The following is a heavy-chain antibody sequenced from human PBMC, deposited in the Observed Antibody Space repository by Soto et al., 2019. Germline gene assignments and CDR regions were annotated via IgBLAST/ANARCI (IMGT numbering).Heavy chain of an antibody. CDR2: INWNGGST. D-gene: IGHD6-13*01. V-gene: IGHV3-20*01. J-gene: IGHJ4*02. Sequence: GGSLRLSCAASGFTFDDYGMSWVRQAPGKGLEWVSGINWNGGSTGYADSVKGRFTISRDNAKNSLYLQMNSLRAEDTALYHCARPHYDSSSWYAPLGYWGQGTLVTVSS. CDR1: GFTFDDYG. CDR3: ARPHYDSSSWYAPLGY.